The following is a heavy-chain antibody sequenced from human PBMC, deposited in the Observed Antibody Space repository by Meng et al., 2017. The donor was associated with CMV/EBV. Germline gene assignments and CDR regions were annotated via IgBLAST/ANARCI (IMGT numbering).Heavy chain of an antibody. D-gene: IGHD2-2*01. V-gene: IGHV4-39*07. CDR1: ISSSSYY. J-gene: IGHJ5*02. Sequence: ISSSSYYWDWIRQPPGKGLEWIGSIYYSGSTYYNPSLKSRVTISVDTSKNQFSLKLSSVTAADTAVYYCAVYCSSTSCYVEGGGFDPWGQGTLVTVSS. CDR2: IYYSGST. CDR3: AVYCSSTSCYVEGGGFDP.